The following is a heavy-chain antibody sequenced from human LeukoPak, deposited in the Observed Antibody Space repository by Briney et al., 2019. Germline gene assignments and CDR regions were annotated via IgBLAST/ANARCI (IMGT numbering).Heavy chain of an antibody. V-gene: IGHV4-34*01. CDR3: ARDRATYDFRSGQKIDQ. D-gene: IGHD3-3*01. CDR2: INHSGST. Sequence: SETLSLTCAVYGGPFSGYYWSWIRQPPGKGLEWIGEINHSGSTNYNPSLKSRVTISVDTSKKQFSLKLSSVTAADTAVYFCARDRATYDFRSGQKIDQWGQGTLVTVSS. CDR1: GGPFSGYY. J-gene: IGHJ4*02.